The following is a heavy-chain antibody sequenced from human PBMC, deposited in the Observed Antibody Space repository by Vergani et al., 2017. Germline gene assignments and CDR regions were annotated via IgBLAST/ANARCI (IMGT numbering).Heavy chain of an antibody. CDR2: MNPNSGNT. CDR3: ARGRRFLEWLLSRPGSAEYFQH. Sequence: QLVQSGPEVKKPGTSVKVSCKASGFTFTSSAVQWVRQATGQGLEWMGWMNPNSGNTGYAQKFQGRVTMTRNTSISTAYMELSSLRSEDTAVYYCARGRRFLEWLLSRPGSAEYFQHWGQGTLVTVSS. CDR1: GFTFTSSA. D-gene: IGHD3-3*01. V-gene: IGHV1-8*02. J-gene: IGHJ1*01.